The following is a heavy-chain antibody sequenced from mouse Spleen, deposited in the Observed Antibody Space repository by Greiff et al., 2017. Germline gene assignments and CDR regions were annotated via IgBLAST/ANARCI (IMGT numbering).Heavy chain of an antibody. J-gene: IGHJ1*01. CDR3: ARLGDWYFDV. Sequence: QVQLQQPGAELVRPGSSVKLSCKASGYTFTSYWMHWVKQRPIQGLEWIGNIDPSDSETHYNQKFKDKATLTVDKSSSTAYMQLSSLSSEDSAVYYCARLGDWYFDVWGAGTTVTVSS. CDR1: GYTFTSYW. CDR2: IDPSDSET. V-gene: IGHV1-52*01.